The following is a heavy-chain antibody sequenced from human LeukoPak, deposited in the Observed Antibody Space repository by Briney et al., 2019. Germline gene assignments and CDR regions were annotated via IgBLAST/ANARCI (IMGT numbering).Heavy chain of an antibody. Sequence: ASVKVSCKASGYTFTGYYMHWVRQAPGQGLEWMGWINPNSGGTNYAQKFQGWVTMTRDTSISTAHMELSRLRSDDTAVYYCARAGLTYSSIAARTFDYWGQGTLVTVSS. CDR1: GYTFTGYY. V-gene: IGHV1-2*04. D-gene: IGHD6-6*01. CDR3: ARAGLTYSSIAARTFDY. J-gene: IGHJ4*02. CDR2: INPNSGGT.